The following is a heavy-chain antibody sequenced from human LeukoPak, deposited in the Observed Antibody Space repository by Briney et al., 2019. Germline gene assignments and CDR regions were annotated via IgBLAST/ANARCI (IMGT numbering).Heavy chain of an antibody. V-gene: IGHV4-59*08. CDR1: GGSISSYY. CDR2: ISYSGST. D-gene: IGHD3-9*01. Sequence: SETLSLTCTVSGGSISSYYWSWIRQPPGKGLEWIGYISYSGSTNYNPSLKSRVTISIDTSKNQFSLKLRSVTAADTAIYYCARQGYDVLTGYIDAFDIWGQGTMVTVSS. J-gene: IGHJ3*02. CDR3: ARQGYDVLTGYIDAFDI.